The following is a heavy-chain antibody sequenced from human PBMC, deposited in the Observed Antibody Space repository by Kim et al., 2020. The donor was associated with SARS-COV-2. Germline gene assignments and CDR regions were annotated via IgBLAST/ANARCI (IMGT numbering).Heavy chain of an antibody. CDR1: GFYVSNNY. J-gene: IGHJ1*01. Sequence: GGSLRLSCAPSGFYVSNNYMSWVRQAPGKGLEWVSLIYSDGRTFYADAVKGRFTLSRDNSENPLSLQMDSLRPDDTAGYFCARAGYYDSSGYYFYF. D-gene: IGHD3-22*01. CDR3: ARAGYYDSSGYYFYF. CDR2: IYSDGRT. V-gene: IGHV3-66*01.